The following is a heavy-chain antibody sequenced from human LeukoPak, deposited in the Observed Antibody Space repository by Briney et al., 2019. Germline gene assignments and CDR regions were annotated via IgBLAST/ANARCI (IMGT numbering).Heavy chain of an antibody. CDR2: IIPIFGIA. CDR1: GGTFSSYA. V-gene: IGHV1-69*13. CDR3: ARDGGNYFDY. J-gene: IGHJ4*02. Sequence: SVKVSCKASGGTFSSYAISWVRQAPGQGLEWMGGIIPIFGIANYAQKFRGRVTITADESTSTAYMELSSLRSEDTAVYYCARDGGNYFDYWGQGTLVTVSS.